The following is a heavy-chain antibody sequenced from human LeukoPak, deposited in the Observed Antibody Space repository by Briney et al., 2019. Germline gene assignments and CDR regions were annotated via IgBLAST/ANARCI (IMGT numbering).Heavy chain of an antibody. CDR3: ARRVSGSLGGYYYYGLDV. D-gene: IGHD3-10*01. J-gene: IGHJ6*02. V-gene: IGHV5-51*01. CDR1: GYSFTSYW. Sequence: GESLKISCKGSGYSFTSYWIGWVRQMPGKGLGWMGIIYPGDSDTRYSPSFQGQVTISADKSISTAYLQWSSLKASDTAMYYCARRVSGSLGGYYYYGLDVWGQGTTVTVSS. CDR2: IYPGDSDT.